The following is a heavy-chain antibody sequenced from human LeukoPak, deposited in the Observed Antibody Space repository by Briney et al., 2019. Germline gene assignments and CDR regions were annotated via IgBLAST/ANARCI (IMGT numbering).Heavy chain of an antibody. J-gene: IGHJ6*03. CDR1: VGSFSGYY. CDR2: IYTTGST. D-gene: IGHD3-10*01. CDR3: ARDVKSRRRQWFGELSVYYYYYMDV. Sequence: SETLSLTCAVYVGSFSGYYWSWIRQPAGKGLEWIGRIYTTGSTNYSPSLKSRVTMSVDTSKNQFSLKLSSVTAADTAVYYCARDVKSRRRQWFGELSVYYYYYMDVWGKGTTVTISS. V-gene: IGHV4-4*07.